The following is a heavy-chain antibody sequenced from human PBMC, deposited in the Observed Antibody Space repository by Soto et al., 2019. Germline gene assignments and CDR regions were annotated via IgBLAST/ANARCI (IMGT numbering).Heavy chain of an antibody. D-gene: IGHD2-2*01. Sequence: EVQLLESGGGLVQPGGSLRLSCAASGFAFGAYAMTWVRQAPGKGLEWVSVISGAGGNTYYADSVKGRFTVSRDNSKKMLYLEMNSLRVEDTAIYYCAKDPVPQLLPSWWFDPWGQGTRSPSPQ. CDR1: GFAFGAYA. J-gene: IGHJ5*02. CDR2: ISGAGGNT. V-gene: IGHV3-23*01. CDR3: AKDPVPQLLPSWWFDP.